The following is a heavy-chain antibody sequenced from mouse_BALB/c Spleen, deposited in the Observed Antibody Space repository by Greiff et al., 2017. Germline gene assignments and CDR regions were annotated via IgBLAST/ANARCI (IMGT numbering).Heavy chain of an antibody. V-gene: IGHV1S81*02. CDR1: GYTFTSYW. CDR3: ARSKTGTRGFDY. J-gene: IGHJ2*01. CDR2: INPSNGRT. Sequence: QVQLKQPGAELVKPGASVKLSCKASGYTFTSYWMHWVKQRPGQGLEWIGEINPSNGRTNYNEKFKSKATLTVDKSSSTAYMQLSSLTSEDSAVYYCARSKTGTRGFDYWGQGTTLTVSS. D-gene: IGHD4-1*01.